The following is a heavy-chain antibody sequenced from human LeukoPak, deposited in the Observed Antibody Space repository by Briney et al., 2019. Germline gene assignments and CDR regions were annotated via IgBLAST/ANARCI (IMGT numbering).Heavy chain of an antibody. CDR2: ISSSGSTI. V-gene: IGHV3-48*04. J-gene: IGHJ5*02. Sequence: GGSLRLSCAASGLIFGNYWMTWVRQAPGKGLEWVSYISSSGSTIYYADSVKGRFTISRDNAKNSLYLQMNSLRAEDTAVYYCARVWNTYYDFWSGLNWFDPWGQGTLVTVSS. D-gene: IGHD3-3*01. CDR3: ARVWNTYYDFWSGLNWFDP. CDR1: GLIFGNYW.